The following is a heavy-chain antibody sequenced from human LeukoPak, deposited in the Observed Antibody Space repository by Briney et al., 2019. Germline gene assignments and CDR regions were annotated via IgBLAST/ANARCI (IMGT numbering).Heavy chain of an antibody. D-gene: IGHD3-9*01. J-gene: IGHJ4*02. CDR1: GYSFPSYW. CDR2: IDPSDSYT. Sequence: GESLKISCKGSGYSFPSYWVTWVRQMPGKGLEWMGSIDPSDSYTNYSPSFQGHVTISADKSISTAYLQWSSLMASDTAMYYCARTYYDILTGYSLSDYWGQGTLVTVSS. CDR3: ARTYYDILTGYSLSDY. V-gene: IGHV5-10-1*01.